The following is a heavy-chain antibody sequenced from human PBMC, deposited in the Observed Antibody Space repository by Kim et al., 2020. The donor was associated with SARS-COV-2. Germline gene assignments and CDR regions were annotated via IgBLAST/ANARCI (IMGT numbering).Heavy chain of an antibody. J-gene: IGHJ3*02. D-gene: IGHD3-10*01. Sequence: ASVKVSCKVSGYTLTELSMHWVRQAPGKGLEWMGGFDPEDGETIYAQKFQGRVTMTEDTSTDTAYMELSSLRSEDTAVYYCATDSYYYGSGSYYSDAFDIWGQGTMVTVSS. CDR1: GYTLTELS. CDR2: FDPEDGET. V-gene: IGHV1-24*01. CDR3: ATDSYYYGSGSYYSDAFDI.